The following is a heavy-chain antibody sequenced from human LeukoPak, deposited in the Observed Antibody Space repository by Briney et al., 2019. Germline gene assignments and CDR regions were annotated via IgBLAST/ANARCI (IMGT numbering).Heavy chain of an antibody. CDR1: GFTFSSYG. CDR3: ARGGGLSSSWPQVPSNYFDY. Sequence: QAGRSLRLSCAASGFTFSSYGMHWVRQAPGKGLEWVAVIWYDGSNKYSADSVKGRFTISRDNSKNTLYLQMNSLRAEDTAVYYCARGGGLSSSWPQVPSNYFDYWGQGTLVTVSS. J-gene: IGHJ4*02. V-gene: IGHV3-33*01. D-gene: IGHD6-13*01. CDR2: IWYDGSNK.